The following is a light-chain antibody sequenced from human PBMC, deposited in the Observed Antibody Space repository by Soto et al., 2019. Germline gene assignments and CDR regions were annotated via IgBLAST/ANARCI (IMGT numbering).Light chain of an antibody. V-gene: IGKV1-39*01. CDR1: QPISSY. CDR2: FIS. J-gene: IGKJ5*01. Sequence: DIEMTQSPSALSASVGDIVTITCRASQPISSYLNWYQHKPGEAPRLLIYFISTLQSGAPSRFSGSGSGKDFTLTIDSPQPEDTATYYCQQTYSRPVSFGQGTRLEIK. CDR3: QQTYSRPVS.